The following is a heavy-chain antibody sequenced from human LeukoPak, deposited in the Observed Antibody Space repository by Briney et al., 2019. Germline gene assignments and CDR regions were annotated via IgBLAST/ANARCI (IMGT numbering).Heavy chain of an antibody. CDR1: GGTFSSYA. CDR2: INPNSGGT. J-gene: IGHJ4*02. V-gene: IGHV1-2*02. Sequence: GASVKVSCKASGGTFSSYAISWVRQAPGQGLEWMGWINPNSGGTNYAQKFQGRVTMTRDTSISTAYMELSRLRSDDTAVYYCARGGNVLRYFDWYGDWGQGTLVTVSS. CDR3: ARGGNVLRYFDWYGD. D-gene: IGHD3-9*01.